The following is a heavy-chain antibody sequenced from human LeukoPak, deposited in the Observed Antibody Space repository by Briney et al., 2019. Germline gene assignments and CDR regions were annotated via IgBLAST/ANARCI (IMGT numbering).Heavy chain of an antibody. J-gene: IGHJ4*02. CDR1: GGSISNYY. CDR2: ISYSGST. V-gene: IGHV4-59*08. D-gene: IGHD3-10*01. CDR3: ARHYYGPGSYSVDFDY. Sequence: PSETLSLTCTVSGGSISNYYWSWIRQPPGKGLEWIGFISYSGSTNYNPSLKSRVTISVDTSKSQFSLKLSSVTAADTAVYYCARHYYGPGSYSVDFDYWGQGTLVTVSS.